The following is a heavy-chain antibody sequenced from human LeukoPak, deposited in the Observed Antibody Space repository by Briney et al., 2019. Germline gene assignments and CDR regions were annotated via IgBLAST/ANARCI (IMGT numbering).Heavy chain of an antibody. Sequence: GGSLRLSCAASGFTVSSNYMNWVRQAPGKGLEWVSVIYSGGSTYYADSVKGRFTISRDNSKNTLYLQMNSLRAEDTAVYYCAREPPYCSGGSCYPSYYGMDVWGQGTTVTVSS. CDR3: AREPPYCSGGSCYPSYYGMDV. CDR1: GFTVSSNY. V-gene: IGHV3-53*01. D-gene: IGHD2-15*01. J-gene: IGHJ6*02. CDR2: IYSGGST.